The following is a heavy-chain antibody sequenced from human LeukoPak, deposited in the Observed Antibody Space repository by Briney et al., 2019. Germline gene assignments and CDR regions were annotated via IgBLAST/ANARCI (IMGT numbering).Heavy chain of an antibody. D-gene: IGHD4-23*01. CDR3: AKRKTSVVSNFDY. CDR2: ISGSGGST. V-gene: IGHV3-23*01. CDR1: GFTFSSYA. Sequence: PGGSLRLSCAASGFTFSSYAMSWVRQAPGKGLEWVSAISGSGGSTYYADSVKGRFTISRDNSKNTLYLQTNSLRAEDTAVYYCAKRKTSVVSNFDYWGQGTLVTVSS. J-gene: IGHJ4*02.